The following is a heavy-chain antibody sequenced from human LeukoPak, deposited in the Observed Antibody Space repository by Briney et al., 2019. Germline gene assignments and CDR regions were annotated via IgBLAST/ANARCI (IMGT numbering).Heavy chain of an antibody. D-gene: IGHD3-3*01. V-gene: IGHV3-7*03. CDR2: IKQDGSEK. CDR1: GFTFSTYW. CDR3: ARWRGAQSEFEY. J-gene: IGHJ4*02. Sequence: GGSLRLSCTASGFTFSTYWMSWVRQAPGKGLECVASIKQDGSEKEYVDPVKGRFTISRDNAKNSVYLQMISLRAEDTGVYYCARWRGAQSEFEYWGQGTLVTVSS.